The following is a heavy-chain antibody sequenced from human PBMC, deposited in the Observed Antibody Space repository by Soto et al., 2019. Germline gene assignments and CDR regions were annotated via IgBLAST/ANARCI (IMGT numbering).Heavy chain of an antibody. V-gene: IGHV3-48*02. Sequence: EVQLVESGGGLVQPGGSLSLSCAASGFTFCSYSMNWVRQAPGKGLEWVSYISSSSSTIYYADSVKGRFTISRDNAKNSLYLQMNSLRDEDTAVYYCARGIPNSHNWIEYFQHWGQGTLVTVSS. CDR1: GFTFCSYS. D-gene: IGHD1-20*01. J-gene: IGHJ1*01. CDR3: ARGIPNSHNWIEYFQH. CDR2: ISSSSSTI.